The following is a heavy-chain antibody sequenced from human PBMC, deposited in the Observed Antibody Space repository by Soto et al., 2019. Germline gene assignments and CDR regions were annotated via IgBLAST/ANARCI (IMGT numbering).Heavy chain of an antibody. V-gene: IGHV3-30-3*01. CDR3: ARWSRYSSGWSFFDY. D-gene: IGHD6-19*01. CDR2: ISYDGSNK. J-gene: IGHJ4*02. Sequence: QVQLVESGGGVVQPGRSLRLSCAASGFTFSSYAMHWVRQAPGKGLAWVAVISYDGSNKYYADSVKGRFTISRDNSKNTLYLQMNSLRAEDTALYYCARWSRYSSGWSFFDYWGQGPLVTVSS. CDR1: GFTFSSYA.